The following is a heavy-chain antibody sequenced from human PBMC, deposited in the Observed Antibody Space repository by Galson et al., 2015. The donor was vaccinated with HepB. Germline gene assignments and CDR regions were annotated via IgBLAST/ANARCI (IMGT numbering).Heavy chain of an antibody. D-gene: IGHD4-17*01. CDR1: GGTFSSYA. CDR2: IIPIFGTA. J-gene: IGHJ4*02. CDR3: ARDPDYGDNLDY. Sequence: SVKVSCKASGGTFSSYAISWVRQAPGQGLEWMGGIIPIFGTANYAQKFQGRVTITADESTSTAYMELSSLRSEDTAVYYCARDPDYGDNLDYWGQGTLVTVSS. V-gene: IGHV1-69*13.